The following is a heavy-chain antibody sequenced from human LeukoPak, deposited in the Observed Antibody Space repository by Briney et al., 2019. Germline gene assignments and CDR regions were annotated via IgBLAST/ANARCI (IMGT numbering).Heavy chain of an antibody. CDR3: VSPRGFSYGYFDY. D-gene: IGHD5-18*01. CDR1: GGSISSRSYS. CDR2: IFYSGST. V-gene: IGHV4-39*01. Sequence: PSETLSLTCTVSGGSISSRSYSWGWIRQPPGKGLEWIGNIFYSGSTYYNPSLKSRVTISVDTSKNQFSLTLGSVSATDTAVYYCVSPRGFSYGYFDYWGQGTLVTVSS. J-gene: IGHJ4*02.